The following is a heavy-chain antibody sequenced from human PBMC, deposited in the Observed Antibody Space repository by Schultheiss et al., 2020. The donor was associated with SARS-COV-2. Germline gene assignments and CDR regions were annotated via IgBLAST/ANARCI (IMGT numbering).Heavy chain of an antibody. Sequence: ASVKVSCKASGYTFTSYDINWVRQATGQGLEWMGWMNPNSGNTGYAQKFQGRVTMTRNTSISTAYMELSSLRSEDTAVYYCARDGEDCSGGSCSPGHAFDIWGQGTMVTVSS. D-gene: IGHD2-15*01. V-gene: IGHV1-8*01. CDR3: ARDGEDCSGGSCSPGHAFDI. CDR1: GYTFTSYD. J-gene: IGHJ3*02. CDR2: MNPNSGNT.